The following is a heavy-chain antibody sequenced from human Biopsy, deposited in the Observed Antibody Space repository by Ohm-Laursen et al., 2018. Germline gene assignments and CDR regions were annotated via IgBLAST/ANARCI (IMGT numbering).Heavy chain of an antibody. J-gene: IGHJ6*02. V-gene: IGHV1-58*01. Sequence: SSVKVSCKASGFTFSSSAVQWVRKARGQRLEWIGWIVVGSGHTDYAQKFQERVTITRDMSTSTAYMELTSLRSEDTAVYYCAATSTLYYYYYAMDVWDQGTTITVSS. CDR3: AATSTLYYYYYAMDV. CDR2: IVVGSGHT. CDR1: GFTFSSSA.